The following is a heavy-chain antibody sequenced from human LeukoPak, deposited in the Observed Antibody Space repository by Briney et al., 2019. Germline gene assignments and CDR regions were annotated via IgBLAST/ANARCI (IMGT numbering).Heavy chain of an antibody. CDR3: AKVVGATTGGYFDY. CDR1: GFTFSSYA. Sequence: GGSLRLSCAASGFTFSSYAMSWVRQAPGKGLEWVSTISGSGGSTYYADSVKGRFTISRDNSKNTLYLQMNSLRAEDTAVYYCAKVVGATTGGYFDYWGQGTLVTVSS. D-gene: IGHD1-26*01. V-gene: IGHV3-23*01. J-gene: IGHJ4*02. CDR2: ISGSGGST.